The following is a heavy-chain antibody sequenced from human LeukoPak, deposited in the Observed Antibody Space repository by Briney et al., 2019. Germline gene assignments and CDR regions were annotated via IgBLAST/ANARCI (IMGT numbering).Heavy chain of an antibody. CDR2: INPNSGGT. CDR1: GYTFTGYY. V-gene: IGHV1-2*06. J-gene: IGHJ4*02. D-gene: IGHD3-22*01. CDR3: ARGQYDSSGYYFESTFTR. Sequence: ASVKVSCKASGYTFTGYYLHWVRQAPGHGLEWMGRINPNSGGTNFAQRFQGRVTMTRDTSISTAYMELSSLRSDDTAVYYCARGQYDSSGYYFESTFTRWGQGTLVTVSS.